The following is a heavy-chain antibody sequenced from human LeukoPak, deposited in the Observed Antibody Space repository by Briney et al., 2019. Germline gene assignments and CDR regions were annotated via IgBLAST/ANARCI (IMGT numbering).Heavy chain of an antibody. CDR3: AKARGNYYGSGNPPFDY. CDR1: GFTFSSYD. J-gene: IGHJ4*02. CDR2: ISDSGGSI. V-gene: IGHV3-23*01. D-gene: IGHD3-10*01. Sequence: GGTLRLSCAASGFTFSSYDMSWVRQAPGKGLEWVSVISDSGGSIHYADSVKGRFTISRDNSKNTLYLQMTSLRAEDTAVYFCAKARGNYYGSGNPPFDYWGQRTLVTVSS.